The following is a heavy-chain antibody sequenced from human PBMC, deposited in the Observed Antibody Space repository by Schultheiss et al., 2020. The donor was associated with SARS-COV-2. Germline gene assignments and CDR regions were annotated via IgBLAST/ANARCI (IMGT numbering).Heavy chain of an antibody. Sequence: SETLSLTCTVSGGSISSSSYYWGWIRQPPGKGLEWIGSIYHTGSTYYNPSLKSRVTISVDTSKNQFSLKLSSVTAADTAVYYCATLYCGGDCPNWYFDLWGRGTLVTVSS. J-gene: IGHJ2*01. V-gene: IGHV4-39*01. CDR1: GGSISSSSYY. D-gene: IGHD2-21*01. CDR2: IYHTGST. CDR3: ATLYCGGDCPNWYFDL.